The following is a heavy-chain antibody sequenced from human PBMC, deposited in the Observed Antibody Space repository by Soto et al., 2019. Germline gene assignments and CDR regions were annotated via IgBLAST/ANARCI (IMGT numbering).Heavy chain of an antibody. D-gene: IGHD2-2*02. Sequence: EVQLVESGGGLVQPGGSLRLSCEASGFIFRNYWMNWVRQAPGKGLEWLANIKKDGSEKYYVDSAKGRFTISRDNAKNSLYLQMNSLRAVDTAVYFCARDDCSGTSCYSDYYSYGMDVWGQGTTVTVSS. CDR2: IKKDGSEK. J-gene: IGHJ6*02. CDR1: GFIFRNYW. CDR3: ARDDCSGTSCYSDYYSYGMDV. V-gene: IGHV3-7*01.